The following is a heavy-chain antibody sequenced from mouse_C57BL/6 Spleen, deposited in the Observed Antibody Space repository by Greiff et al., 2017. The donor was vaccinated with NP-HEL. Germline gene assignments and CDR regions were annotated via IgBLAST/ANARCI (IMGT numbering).Heavy chain of an antibody. CDR2: IYPGSGST. CDR3: AGIVFDY. D-gene: IGHD4-1*01. J-gene: IGHJ2*01. Sequence: VKLMESGAELVKPGASVKMSCKASGYTFTSYWITWVKQRPGQGLEWIGDIYPGSGSTNYNEKFKSKATLTVDTSSSTAYMQLSSLTSEDSAVYYGAGIVFDYWGQGTTLTVSS. V-gene: IGHV1-55*01. CDR1: GYTFTSYW.